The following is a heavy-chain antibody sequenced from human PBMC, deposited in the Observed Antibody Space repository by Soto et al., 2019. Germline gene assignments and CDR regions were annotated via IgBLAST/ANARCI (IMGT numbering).Heavy chain of an antibody. CDR3: ATGPDSGYVFFFRY. CDR1: GGTFSSST. V-gene: IGHV1-69*08. D-gene: IGHD5-12*01. J-gene: IGHJ4*02. CDR2: ITPILNSA. Sequence: QVHLVQSGSEVKKPGSSVKVSCKASGGTFSSSTISWVRQARGQGLEWMGRITPILNSANYAQRFQGRVTITADTFTGTADMELSRLRSEDTALYYCATGPDSGYVFFFRYWGQGALVAVSS.